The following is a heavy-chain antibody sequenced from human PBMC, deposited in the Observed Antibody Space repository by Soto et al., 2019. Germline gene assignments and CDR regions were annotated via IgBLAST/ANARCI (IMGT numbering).Heavy chain of an antibody. D-gene: IGHD3-16*02. CDR1: GGTFNMYA. V-gene: IGHV1-69*01. CDR2: IIPIFDTP. CDR3: ARSIGSGGVIGGFDY. Sequence: QVQLVQSGAEVRKPGSAVRVSCKASGGTFNMYAMNWVRQAPGQGLEWMAGIIPIFDTPRYSQQFQGRVTITVDESTSTVYMELSSLRSEDTGIYYCARSIGSGGVIGGFDYWGQGTLVTVAS. J-gene: IGHJ4*02.